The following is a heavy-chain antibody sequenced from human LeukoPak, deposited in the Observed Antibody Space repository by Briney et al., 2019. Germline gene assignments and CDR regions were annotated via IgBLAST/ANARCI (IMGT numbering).Heavy chain of an antibody. CDR1: GYNFPNYW. D-gene: IGHD6-13*01. CDR3: AIHVPYTSTWYPNY. V-gene: IGHV5-51*01. J-gene: IGHJ4*02. Sequence: GESLKISCKGSGYNFPNYWIGWVRQMPGKGLEWMGIIYPGDSDTRYSPSFQGQVTISADKSISTAYLQWSSLKASDTAIYYCAIHVPYTSTWYPNYWGQGTLVTVSS. CDR2: IYPGDSDT.